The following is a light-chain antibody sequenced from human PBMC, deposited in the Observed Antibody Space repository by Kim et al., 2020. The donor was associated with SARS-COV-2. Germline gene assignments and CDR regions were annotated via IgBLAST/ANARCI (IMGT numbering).Light chain of an antibody. J-gene: IGLJ1*01. V-gene: IGLV2-14*03. CDR2: DVT. Sequence: GQSITITSTRTINDVGYYNSVSWYQQHPGKAPKLIIYDVTERASGVSNRFFGSQSGNTASLTISGLRAEDEADYYCSSHTTSSTYGFGSGTRVTVL. CDR3: SSHTTSSTYG. CDR1: INDVGYYNS.